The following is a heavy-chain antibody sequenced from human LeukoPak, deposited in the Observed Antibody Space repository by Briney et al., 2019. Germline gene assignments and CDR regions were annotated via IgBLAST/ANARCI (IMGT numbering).Heavy chain of an antibody. Sequence: ASVKVSCKASGYTFTGYYMHWVRQAPGQGLEWKGWINPNSGGTNYAQKFQGRVTMTRDTSISTAYMELSRLRSDDTAVYYCARDLYNWNNLDYWGQGTLVTVSS. CDR3: ARDLYNWNNLDY. D-gene: IGHD1/OR15-1a*01. CDR2: INPNSGGT. J-gene: IGHJ4*02. V-gene: IGHV1-2*02. CDR1: GYTFTGYY.